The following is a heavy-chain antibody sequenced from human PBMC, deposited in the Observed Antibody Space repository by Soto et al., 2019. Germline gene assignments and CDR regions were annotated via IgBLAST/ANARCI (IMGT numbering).Heavy chain of an antibody. CDR1: GYTFTSYA. CDR3: ARGSGVVVTD. J-gene: IGHJ4*02. V-gene: IGHV1-3*05. CDR2: INAGNGNT. D-gene: IGHD2-2*01. Sequence: QVQLVQSGAEEKKPGASVKVSCKASGYTFTSYAMHWVRQAPGQRLEWMGWINAGNGNTKYSQKFQGRVTITRDTSASTAYMELSSVRSEDPAVYSCARGSGVVVTDWGQGTLVTVSS.